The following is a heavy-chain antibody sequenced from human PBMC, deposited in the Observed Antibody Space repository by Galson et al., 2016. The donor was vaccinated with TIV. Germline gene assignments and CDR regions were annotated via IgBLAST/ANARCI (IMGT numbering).Heavy chain of an antibody. CDR1: GFSLRTYGMS. J-gene: IGHJ4*02. Sequence: PALVKPTQTLTLTCTFSGFSLRTYGMSVGWIRQPPGKALEWLARIDWDDDKFYNSSLKARLTISKDISRNQVVLTMTNMDPVDTATYYCARAPISIFGLATSYYFDYWGQGTLVTVSS. D-gene: IGHD3-3*01. V-gene: IGHV2-70*17. CDR3: ARAPISIFGLATSYYFDY. CDR2: IDWDDDK.